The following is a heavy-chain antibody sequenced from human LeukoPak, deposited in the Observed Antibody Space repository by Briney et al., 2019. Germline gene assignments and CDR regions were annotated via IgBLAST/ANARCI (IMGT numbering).Heavy chain of an antibody. J-gene: IGHJ6*02. CDR2: IYYSGST. CDR1: GGSVSSGSYY. V-gene: IGHV4-61*01. Sequence: SETLSLTCTVSGGSVSSGSYYWSWIRQPPGKGLEWIGYIYYSGSTNYNPSLKSRVTISVDTSKNQFSLKLSSVTAADTAVYYCARDKAAADYYYYGMDVWGQGTTVTVSS. D-gene: IGHD6-13*01. CDR3: ARDKAAADYYYYGMDV.